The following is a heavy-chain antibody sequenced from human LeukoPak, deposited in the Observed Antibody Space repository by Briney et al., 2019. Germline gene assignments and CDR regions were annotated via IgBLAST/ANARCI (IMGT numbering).Heavy chain of an antibody. CDR2: ISSSGSTI. Sequence: PGGSLRLSCATSGFTFSSYSMNWVRQAPGKGLEWVSYISSSGSTIYYADSVKGRFTISRDNAKNSLYLQMNSLRAEDTAVYYCARDGSTGSGSTLGYWGQGTLVTVSS. CDR3: ARDGSTGSGSTLGY. J-gene: IGHJ4*02. CDR1: GFTFSSYS. V-gene: IGHV3-48*04. D-gene: IGHD3-10*01.